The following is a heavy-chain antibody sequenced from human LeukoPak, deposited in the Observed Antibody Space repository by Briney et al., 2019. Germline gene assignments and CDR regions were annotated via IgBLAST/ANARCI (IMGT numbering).Heavy chain of an antibody. Sequence: GGSLRLSCAASGFTFSSYSMNWVRQAPGKGLEWVSSISSSSSYIHYADSVKGRFTISRDNAKNSLYLQMNSLRAEDTAVYYCARLFLYYYGMDVWGQGTTVTVSS. CDR2: ISSSSSYI. V-gene: IGHV3-21*01. J-gene: IGHJ6*02. CDR3: ARLFLYYYGMDV. CDR1: GFTFSSYS.